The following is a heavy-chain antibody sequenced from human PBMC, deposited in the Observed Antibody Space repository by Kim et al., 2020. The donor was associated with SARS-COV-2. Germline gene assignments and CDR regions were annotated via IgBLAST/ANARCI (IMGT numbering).Heavy chain of an antibody. CDR3: TRDIVVVTGYGMDV. J-gene: IGHJ6*02. CDR1: GFTFSNAG. D-gene: IGHD2-21*02. CDR2: IKSRTDGGTT. Sequence: GGSLRLSCAASGFTFSNAGMSWVRQAQGKGLEWVGRIKSRTDGGTTDYAAPVKGRFTISRDDSKNTLYLQMNSRKTEDTAVYYCTRDIVVVTGYGMDVWGQGTTVTVSS. V-gene: IGHV3-15*01.